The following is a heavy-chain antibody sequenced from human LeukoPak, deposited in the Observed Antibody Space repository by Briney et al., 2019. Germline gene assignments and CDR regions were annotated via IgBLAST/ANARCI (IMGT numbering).Heavy chain of an antibody. CDR2: IKQDGSEK. CDR3: ARDWNTIFGVVIKYWFDP. CDR1: VFTFSIYW. Sequence: GGSLRLSCAASVFTFSIYWMSWVRQAPGEGLEWVANIKQDGSEKYYVDSVKGRFTISRDNAKNSLYLQMNSLRAEDTAVYYCARDWNTIFGVVIKYWFDPWGQGTLVTVSS. J-gene: IGHJ5*02. D-gene: IGHD3-3*01. V-gene: IGHV3-7*01.